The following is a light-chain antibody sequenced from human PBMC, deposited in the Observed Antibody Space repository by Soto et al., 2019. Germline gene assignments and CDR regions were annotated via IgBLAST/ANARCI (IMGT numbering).Light chain of an antibody. CDR1: QSVSNN. Sequence: EIVMTQSPATLSVSPGESATLSCRASQSVSNNLTWYQQXXXXXXXXXXXXXXTRATXVTGRLSGSGSGKELTLTISSLKSEDFAVSYCQQYNDWWTLGQG. CDR2: XXX. CDR3: QQYNDWWT. J-gene: IGKJ1*01. V-gene: IGKV3-15*01.